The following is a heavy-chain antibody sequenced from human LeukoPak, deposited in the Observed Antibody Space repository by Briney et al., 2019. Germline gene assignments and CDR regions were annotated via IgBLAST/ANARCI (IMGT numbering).Heavy chain of an antibody. V-gene: IGHV1-18*01. CDR1: GYTFTMYG. CDR3: ARDLNYVTLGYDILADVGYYFDY. CDR2: ISPHNGNT. D-gene: IGHD3-9*01. J-gene: IGHJ4*02. Sequence: GASVKVSCKASGYTFTMYGISWVRQAPGQGLQWLGWISPHNGNTNYAQDLQGRVTMTTDASTSTVYLELRSLRSDDTATYYCARDLNYVTLGYDILADVGYYFDYWGQGSLVTVSS.